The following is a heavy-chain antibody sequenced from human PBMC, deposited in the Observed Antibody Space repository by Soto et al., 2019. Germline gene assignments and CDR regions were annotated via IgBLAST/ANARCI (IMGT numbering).Heavy chain of an antibody. V-gene: IGHV3-15*01. J-gene: IGHJ5*02. CDR1: GFTFSNAW. D-gene: IGHD5-18*01. CDR2: IKSKTDGGTT. CDR3: PPDWQLWPHINWFDP. Sequence: GGSLRLSCAASGFTFSNAWMSWVRQAPGKELEWVGRIKSKTDGGTTDYAAPLKGRFTISRDDSKNPLYLQINSLKTEDTAVYYCPPDWQLWPHINWFDPWGEGPLVTVSS.